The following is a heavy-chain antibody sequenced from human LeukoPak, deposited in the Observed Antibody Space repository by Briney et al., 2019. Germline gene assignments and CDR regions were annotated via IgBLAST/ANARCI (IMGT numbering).Heavy chain of an antibody. CDR2: ISSSSSTI. D-gene: IGHD3-3*01. J-gene: IGHJ4*02. V-gene: IGHV3-48*01. Sequence: GGSLRLSCAASGFTFSSYSMNWVRQAPGKGLEWVSYISSSSSTIYYADSVKGRFTISRDNAKNSLYLQMNSLRAEDMAVYYCARDGGGGPFDYWGQGTLVTVSS. CDR3: ARDGGGGPFDY. CDR1: GFTFSSYS.